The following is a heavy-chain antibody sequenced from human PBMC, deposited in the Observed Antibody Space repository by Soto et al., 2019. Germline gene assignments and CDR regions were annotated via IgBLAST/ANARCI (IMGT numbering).Heavy chain of an antibody. V-gene: IGHV1-3*01. CDR1: GYTFTNYA. CDR3: ARGIAIFGVANLSWYFDL. D-gene: IGHD3-3*01. CDR2: ISAGSGDT. Sequence: ASVKVSCKASGYTFTNYAMHWVRQAPGQRLEWMGWISAGSGDTKYSEKFQGRVTITRDTSASTAYMDLSSLRSEDTAVYYCARGIAIFGVANLSWYFDLWGRGTLVTVPQ. J-gene: IGHJ2*01.